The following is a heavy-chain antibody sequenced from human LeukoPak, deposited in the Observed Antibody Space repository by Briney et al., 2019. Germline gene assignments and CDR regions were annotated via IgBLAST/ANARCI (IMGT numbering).Heavy chain of an antibody. CDR3: AKDDCSGGSCYPDY. J-gene: IGHJ4*02. CDR2: IWYDGSNK. CDR1: GYTFTGYY. D-gene: IGHD2-15*01. V-gene: IGHV3-33*06. Sequence: SCKASGYTFTGYYMHWVRQAPGKGLEWVAVIWYDGSNKYYADSVKGRFTISRDNSKNTLYLQMNSLRAEDTAVYYCAKDDCSGGSCYPDYWGQGTLVTVSS.